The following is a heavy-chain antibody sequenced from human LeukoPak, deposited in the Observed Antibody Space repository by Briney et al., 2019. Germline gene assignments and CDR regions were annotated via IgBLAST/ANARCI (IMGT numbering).Heavy chain of an antibody. Sequence: ASVKVFCKASGYTFTSYDINWVRQATGQGLGWMGWMNPNSGNTGYAQKFQGRVTMTRNTSISTAYMELSSLRSDDTAVYYCARVDCSGGSCYSGFDYWGQGTLVTVSS. J-gene: IGHJ4*02. CDR3: ARVDCSGGSCYSGFDY. V-gene: IGHV1-8*01. CDR2: MNPNSGNT. D-gene: IGHD2-15*01. CDR1: GYTFTSYD.